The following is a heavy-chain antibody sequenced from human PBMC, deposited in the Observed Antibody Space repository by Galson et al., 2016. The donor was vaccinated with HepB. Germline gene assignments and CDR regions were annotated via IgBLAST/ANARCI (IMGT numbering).Heavy chain of an antibody. CDR3: ARDRDAALDY. CDR2: ISAHSGNT. V-gene: IGHV1-18*01. D-gene: IGHD6-13*01. J-gene: IGHJ4*02. Sequence: SVKVSCKASGYTFTNNGISWVRQAPGQGLEWMGWISAHSGNTNYAQKFQGRLTLTKDTSASTVYMVLRSLRFDDTAMYYCARDRDAALDYWGQGALVTVSS. CDR1: GYTFTNNG.